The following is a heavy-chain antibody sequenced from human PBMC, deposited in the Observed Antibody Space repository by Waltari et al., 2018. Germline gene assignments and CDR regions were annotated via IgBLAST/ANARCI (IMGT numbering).Heavy chain of an antibody. J-gene: IGHJ4*02. CDR2: IVVGSGNT. D-gene: IGHD3-22*01. CDR3: AAGHYYDSSGYYEDY. Sequence: QMQLVQSGPEVKKPGTSVKVSCKASGFTFTSSAMQWVRQARGQRLEWIGWIVVGSGNTNYEQKFQERVTITRDMSTSTAYMELSSLRSEDTAVYYCAAGHYYDSSGYYEDYWGQGTLVTVSS. V-gene: IGHV1-58*02. CDR1: GFTFTSSA.